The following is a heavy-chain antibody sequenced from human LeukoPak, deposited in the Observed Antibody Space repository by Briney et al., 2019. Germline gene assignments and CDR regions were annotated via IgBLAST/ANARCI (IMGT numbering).Heavy chain of an antibody. CDR2: IYYSGST. J-gene: IGHJ6*02. CDR3: ARQVPGPYNYYGMDV. CDR1: GGSISNTNFY. Sequence: SETLSLTCTVSGGSISNTNFYWGWIRQPPGKGLEWIGNIYYSGSTSYTPSLKSRVTMSVDTSKNQFSLKLTSVTAADTAVYYCARQVPGPYNYYGMDVWGQGTTVAVSS. V-gene: IGHV4-39*01.